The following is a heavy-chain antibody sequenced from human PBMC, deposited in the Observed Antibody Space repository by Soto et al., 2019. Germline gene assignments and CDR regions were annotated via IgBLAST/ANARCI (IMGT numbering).Heavy chain of an antibody. CDR1: GFDFSNSG. CDR3: ARDYARGWCQF. Sequence: GVSLRLSCTASGFDFSNSGIQWVRQTPGKGLEWVALISFDGDKYYVDSVKGRFTISRDNPTNTVYLQMNRLRPEDTGVYYCARDYARGWCQFWGQGTLVTVSS. J-gene: IGHJ4*02. V-gene: IGHV3-30*03. CDR2: ISFDGDK. D-gene: IGHD2-8*02.